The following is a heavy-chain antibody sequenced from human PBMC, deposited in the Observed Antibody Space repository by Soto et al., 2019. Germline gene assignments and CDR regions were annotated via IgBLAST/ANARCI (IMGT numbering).Heavy chain of an antibody. CDR2: IIPIFGTT. J-gene: IGHJ4*02. CDR3: ARANSVYGSGSAIDY. CDR1: GGTFSSYA. V-gene: IGHV1-69*13. Sequence: GASVKVSCKASGGTFSSYAISWVRQAPGQGLEWKGGIIPIFGTTNYAQKFQGRVTITADESTSTAYMELSSLRSEDTAVYYCARANSVYGSGSAIDYWGQGTLVTVSS. D-gene: IGHD3-10*01.